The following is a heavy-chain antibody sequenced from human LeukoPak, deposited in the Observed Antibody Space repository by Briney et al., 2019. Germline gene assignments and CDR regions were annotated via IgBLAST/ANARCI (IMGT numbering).Heavy chain of an antibody. CDR1: GYSVTNNW. D-gene: IGHD1-26*01. V-gene: IGHV5-51*01. Sequence: GESLKISCKGSGYSVTNNWIGWVRQMPGRGLEWMGIIYPGDSDTRYSPSFQGQVTISADKSISTAYLQWSSLKASDTAMYYCARHGSYHPPDAFDIWGQGTMVTVSS. CDR2: IYPGDSDT. CDR3: ARHGSYHPPDAFDI. J-gene: IGHJ3*02.